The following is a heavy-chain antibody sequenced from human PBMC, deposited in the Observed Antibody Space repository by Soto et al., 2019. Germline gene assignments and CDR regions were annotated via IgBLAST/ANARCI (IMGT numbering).Heavy chain of an antibody. D-gene: IGHD3-3*01. Sequence: QVQLVQSGAEVKKPGASVKVSCKVSGYTFNTYGITWARQAPGQGLEWVGWISVYNGNTKYGEKVQDRVTMTTDTSTSTAYMELRSLRSDDTAVYYCARGSQNYDFWGQGTLVTVSS. CDR2: ISVYNGNT. CDR3: ARGSQNYDF. CDR1: GYTFNTYG. V-gene: IGHV1-18*04. J-gene: IGHJ4*02.